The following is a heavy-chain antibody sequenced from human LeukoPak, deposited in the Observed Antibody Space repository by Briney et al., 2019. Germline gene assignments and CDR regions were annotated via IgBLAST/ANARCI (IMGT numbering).Heavy chain of an antibody. CDR2: IYHSGST. Sequence: ASETLSLTCAVSGGSISSSNWWSWVRQPPGKGLEWIGEIYHSGSTNYNPSLKSRVTISVDKSENQFSLKLSSVTAADTAVYFCARIMGRGYCISTSCRGDWFDPWGQGTLVTVSS. CDR1: GGSISSSNW. V-gene: IGHV4-4*02. CDR3: ARIMGRGYCISTSCRGDWFDP. D-gene: IGHD2-2*01. J-gene: IGHJ5*02.